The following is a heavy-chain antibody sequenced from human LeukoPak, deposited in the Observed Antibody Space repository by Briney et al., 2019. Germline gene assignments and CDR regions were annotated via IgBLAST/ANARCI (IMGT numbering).Heavy chain of an antibody. J-gene: IGHJ4*02. CDR3: ARGDCSSTSCYSSHFDY. Sequence: SETLALTCTVSGGSISSGSYYWSWIRQPAGKGLEWIGRIYTSGSTNYNPSLKSRVTISVDTSKNQFSLKLSSVTAADTAVYYCARGDCSSTSCYSSHFDYWGQGTLVTVSS. V-gene: IGHV4-61*02. CDR2: IYTSGST. CDR1: GGSISSGSYY. D-gene: IGHD2-2*02.